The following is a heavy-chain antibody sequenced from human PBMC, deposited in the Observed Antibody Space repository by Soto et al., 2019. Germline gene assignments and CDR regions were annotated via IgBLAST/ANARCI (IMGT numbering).Heavy chain of an antibody. CDR2: IYYSGST. Sequence: NPSETLSLTCTVSGGSISSGGYYWSWIRQHPGKGLEWIGYIYYSGSTYYNPSLKSRVTISVDTSKNQFSLKLSSVTATDTAVYYCARHRIAVTGEYFDYWGQGTLVT. CDR1: GGSISSGGYY. CDR3: ARHRIAVTGEYFDY. D-gene: IGHD6-19*01. V-gene: IGHV4-31*03. J-gene: IGHJ4*02.